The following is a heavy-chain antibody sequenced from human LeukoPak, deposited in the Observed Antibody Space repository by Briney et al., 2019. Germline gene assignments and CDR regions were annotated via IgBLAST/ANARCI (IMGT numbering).Heavy chain of an antibody. D-gene: IGHD1-26*01. J-gene: IGHJ4*02. CDR3: ARAKWNYVDF. Sequence: SETLSLTCTVSGGSMSSSFWTRIRQPPGRGLEWIGHIYYSGSTNYNPSLKSRVIISIDTSKNQFSLKLSSVTAADTAVYYCARAKWNYVDFWGQGALVTVSS. CDR1: GGSMSSSF. CDR2: IYYSGST. V-gene: IGHV4-59*01.